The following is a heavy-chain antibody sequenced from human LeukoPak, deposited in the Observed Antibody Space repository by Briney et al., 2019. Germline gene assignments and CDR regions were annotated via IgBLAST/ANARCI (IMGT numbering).Heavy chain of an antibody. CDR1: GYTFTGYY. J-gene: IGHJ3*02. D-gene: IGHD5-24*01. Sequence: GASVKVSCKASGYTFTGYYMHWVRQAPGQGLEWMGWINPNSGGTNYAQKFQGRVTMTRDTSISTAYMELSRLRSDDTAVYYCARGRRWLQLNDAFDIWGQGTMVTVSS. CDR3: ARGRRWLQLNDAFDI. CDR2: INPNSGGT. V-gene: IGHV1-2*02.